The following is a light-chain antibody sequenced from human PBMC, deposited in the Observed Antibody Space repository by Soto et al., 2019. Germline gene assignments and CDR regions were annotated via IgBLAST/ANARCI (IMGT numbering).Light chain of an antibody. CDR2: EVS. J-gene: IGLJ1*01. V-gene: IGLV2-14*01. CDR3: TSYTSSSTRV. CDR1: SSDVGGYNY. Sequence: QSALTQPASVSGSTGQSITISCTGTSSDVGGYNYVSWYQQHPGKAPKLMIYEVSNRPSGVSNRFSGSKSGNTASLTISGLQAEDEADYYCTSYTSSSTRVFGPGTKVTVL.